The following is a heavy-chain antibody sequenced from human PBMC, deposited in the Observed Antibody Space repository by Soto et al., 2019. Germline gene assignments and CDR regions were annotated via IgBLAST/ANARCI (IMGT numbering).Heavy chain of an antibody. CDR1: GYTFTSYD. CDR3: ARGVHFVDYYYYYMDV. J-gene: IGHJ6*03. V-gene: IGHV1-8*01. Sequence: QVPLVQSGAEVKKPGASVKVSCKASGYTFTSYDINWVRQATGQGLEWMGWMNPNSGNTGYAQKFQGRVTMTRNTSISTAYMGLSSLRSEDTAVYYCARGVHFVDYYYYYMDVWGKGTTVTVSS. CDR2: MNPNSGNT. D-gene: IGHD2-15*01.